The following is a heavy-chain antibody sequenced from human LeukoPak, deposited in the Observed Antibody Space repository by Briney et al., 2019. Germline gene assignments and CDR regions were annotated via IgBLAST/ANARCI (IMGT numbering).Heavy chain of an antibody. J-gene: IGHJ4*02. CDR3: AGIGSSPFDY. V-gene: IGHV3-30-3*01. CDR1: GFTYSSYA. CDR2: ISYDGSNK. D-gene: IGHD6-6*01. Sequence: GGSLRLSCAASGFTYSSYAMHWVRQAPGKGLEWVAVISYDGSNKYYADSVKGRFTISRDNSKNTLYLQMNSLRAEDTAVYYCAGIGSSPFDYWGQGTLVTVSS.